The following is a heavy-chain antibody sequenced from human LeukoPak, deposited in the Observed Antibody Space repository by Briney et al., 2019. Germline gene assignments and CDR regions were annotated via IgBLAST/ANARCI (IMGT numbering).Heavy chain of an antibody. J-gene: IGHJ3*02. CDR1: GFTFSSYE. V-gene: IGHV3-48*03. CDR3: ARDLCSGGSCRAFDI. CDR2: ISSSGSTI. D-gene: IGHD2-15*01. Sequence: GGSLRLSCAASGFTFSSYEMNWVRQAPGKGLEWVSYISSSGSTIYYADSVKGRFTISRDNAKNSLYLQMNSLRAEDTAVYYCARDLCSGGSCRAFDIWGQGTMVTVSS.